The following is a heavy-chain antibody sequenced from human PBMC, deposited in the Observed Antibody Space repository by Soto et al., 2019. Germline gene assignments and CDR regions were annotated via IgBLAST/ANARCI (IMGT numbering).Heavy chain of an antibody. D-gene: IGHD4-17*01. J-gene: IGHJ4*02. V-gene: IGHV1-69*02. CDR3: ARHYGDYNGGY. CDR1: GGTFSSYT. Sequence: QVQLVQSGAEVKKPGSSVKVSCKASGGTFSSYTINWVRQAPGQGLEWMGRIIPILGIANYAQKFQGRVTITADKSTSTACMVLSSLRSEDTAVYYCARHYGDYNGGYWGQGTLVTVSS. CDR2: IIPILGIA.